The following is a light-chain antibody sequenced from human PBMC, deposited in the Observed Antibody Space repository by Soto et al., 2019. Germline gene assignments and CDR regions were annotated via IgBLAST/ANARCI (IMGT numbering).Light chain of an antibody. CDR3: AAWDDSLNGYV. Sequence: QPVLTQPPSASGTPGQRVTISCSGSSSNIGSNTVNWYQQLPGTAPRLLMYSRNQRPSGVPDRFSGSKSGTSASLAISGLQSEDEADYYCAAWDDSLNGYVFGTGTKLTVL. CDR1: SSNIGSNT. CDR2: SRN. J-gene: IGLJ1*01. V-gene: IGLV1-44*01.